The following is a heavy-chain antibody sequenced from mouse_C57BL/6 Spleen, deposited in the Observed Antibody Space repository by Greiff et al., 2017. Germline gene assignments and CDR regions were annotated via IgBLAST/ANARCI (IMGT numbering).Heavy chain of an antibody. CDR2: INPNNGGT. J-gene: IGHJ4*01. Sequence: EVQLQQSGPELVKPGASVKMSCKASGYTFTDYNMHWVKQSHGKSLEWIGYINPNNGGTSYNQKFKGKATLTVNKSSSTAYMEIRSLTSEDTAVYYCASGTAAMDYWGQGASVTVSS. CDR1: GYTFTDYN. V-gene: IGHV1-22*01. CDR3: ASGTAAMDY. D-gene: IGHD3-3*01.